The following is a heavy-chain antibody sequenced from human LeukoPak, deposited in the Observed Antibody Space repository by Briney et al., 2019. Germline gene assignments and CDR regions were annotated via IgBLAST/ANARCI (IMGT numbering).Heavy chain of an antibody. CDR3: ARGYDGCSDY. J-gene: IGHJ4*02. Sequence: GGSLRLSCAASGFTFSSYGMHWVRQAPGKGLEWVAVIWYDGSNKYYADSVKGRFTISRDNAKNSLYLQMNSLRAEDTAVYYCARGYDGCSDYWGQGTLVTVSS. CDR2: IWYDGSNK. V-gene: IGHV3-33*01. CDR1: GFTFSSYG. D-gene: IGHD5-24*01.